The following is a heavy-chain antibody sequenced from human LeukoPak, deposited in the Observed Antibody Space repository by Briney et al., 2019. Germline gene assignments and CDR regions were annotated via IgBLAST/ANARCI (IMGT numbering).Heavy chain of an antibody. D-gene: IGHD3-10*01. J-gene: IGHJ5*02. V-gene: IGHV4-34*01. CDR1: GGSFSGYY. CDR2: FTHLETT. CDR3: ARGNRRLGYYGSGSRLPYDS. Sequence: PSETLSLTCDVYGGSFSGYYWTWIRQPPGKGLEWLGEFTHLETTNYNPSLKSRVTVSVDTSKNRFSLRLTSVTAADTAVYFCARGNRRLGYYGSGSRLPYDSWGQGTLVTVSS.